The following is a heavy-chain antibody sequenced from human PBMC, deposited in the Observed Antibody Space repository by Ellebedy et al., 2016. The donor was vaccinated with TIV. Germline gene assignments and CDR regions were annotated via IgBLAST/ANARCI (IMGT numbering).Heavy chain of an antibody. V-gene: IGHV3-33*08. CDR2: IWYDGSNK. CDR3: ARDGAGSFDY. D-gene: IGHD3-10*01. Sequence: GESLKISCAASGFPFSSYGMHWVRQAPGTGLEWVAVIWYDGSNKYYADSVKGRFTISRDNSKNTLYLQMNSLRAEDTAVYYCARDGAGSFDYWGQGTLVTVSS. CDR1: GFPFSSYG. J-gene: IGHJ4*02.